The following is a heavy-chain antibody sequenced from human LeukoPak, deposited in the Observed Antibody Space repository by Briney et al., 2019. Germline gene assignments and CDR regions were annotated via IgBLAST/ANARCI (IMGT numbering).Heavy chain of an antibody. CDR3: ARLSLKVLEWSPTKGKETHYFDY. CDR2: ISYSGTT. V-gene: IGHV4-39*07. CDR1: GGSISSRPYY. Sequence: SETLSLTCTVSGGSISSRPYYWGWIRQPPGMGLEWIGTISYSGTTYYNPSLKSRVTILEDKSKNQFSLKLSSVTAADTAVYYCARLSLKVLEWSPTKGKETHYFDYWGQGTLVTVSS. J-gene: IGHJ4*02. D-gene: IGHD3-3*01.